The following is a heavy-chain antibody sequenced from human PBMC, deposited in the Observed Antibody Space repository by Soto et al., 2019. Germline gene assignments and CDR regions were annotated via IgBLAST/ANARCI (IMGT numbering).Heavy chain of an antibody. J-gene: IGHJ6*02. Sequence: PSETLSLTCXVXGGSISSGGYSWSWIRQPPGKGLEWIGYIYHSGSTYYNPSLKSRVTISVDRSKNQFSLKLSSVTAADTAVYNCASFRLCLGEPQTVYYYYGMAVWGQGTTVTVSS. CDR3: ASFRLCLGEPQTVYYYYGMAV. CDR2: IYHSGST. V-gene: IGHV4-30-2*01. D-gene: IGHD3-10*01. CDR1: GGSISSGGYS.